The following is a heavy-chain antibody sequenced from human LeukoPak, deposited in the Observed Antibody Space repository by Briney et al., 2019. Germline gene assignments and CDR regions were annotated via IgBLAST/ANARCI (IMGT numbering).Heavy chain of an antibody. D-gene: IGHD2-8*01. CDR1: GFTFSSYA. CDR2: ISDSGDYT. Sequence: GGSLRLSCAASGFTFSSYAMSWVRQAPGQGLEWVSVISDSGDYTSYADSVRGRFTISRDNSRNTLYLQMISLRPEDTAVYYCAKDTSIGKYCTNGVCSPFDYWGQGTLVTVS. CDR3: AKDTSIGKYCTNGVCSPFDY. V-gene: IGHV3-23*01. J-gene: IGHJ4*02.